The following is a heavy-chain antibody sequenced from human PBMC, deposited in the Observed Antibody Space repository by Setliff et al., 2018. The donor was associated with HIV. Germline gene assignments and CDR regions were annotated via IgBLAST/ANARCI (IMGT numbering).Heavy chain of an antibody. CDR3: ARDLGISSGYYLDY. CDR1: GYTFTSYG. CDR2: ISAYNDNT. J-gene: IGHJ4*02. D-gene: IGHD3-22*01. Sequence: ASVKVSCKASGYTFTSYGISWVRQAPGQGLEWMGWISAYNDNTNYAQKLQGRVTMTTDTSTSTAYMELRSLRSHDTAVYYCARDLGISSGYYLDYWGQGTLVTVSS. V-gene: IGHV1-18*01.